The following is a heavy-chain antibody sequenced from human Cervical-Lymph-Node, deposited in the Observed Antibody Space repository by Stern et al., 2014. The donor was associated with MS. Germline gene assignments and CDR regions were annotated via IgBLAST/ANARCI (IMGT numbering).Heavy chain of an antibody. J-gene: IGHJ4*02. V-gene: IGHV1-69*01. CDR3: ARVYGTEPSEYYFNY. D-gene: IGHD1-14*01. Sequence: QVQLVESGAEVKKPGASVKVSCKASGGTFSNYAISWVRQAPGQGLEWMGGIMPIFGTANYPQKFQGRVAITADESTSTAYMELSSLRSEDTAVYYCARVYGTEPSEYYFNYWGQGTLVTVSS. CDR1: GGTFSNYA. CDR2: IMPIFGTA.